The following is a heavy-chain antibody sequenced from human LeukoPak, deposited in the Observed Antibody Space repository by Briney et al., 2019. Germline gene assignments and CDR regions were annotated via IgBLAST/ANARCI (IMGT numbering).Heavy chain of an antibody. V-gene: IGHV3-9*01. CDR2: ISWNSGSR. Sequence: GRSLRLSCAASGFTFDDYVMHWVRQAPGKGLEWVSGISWNSGSRGYADSVKGRFTISRDNAKTSLYLQMNSLRAEDTALYYCAKDIGFSSPRGFDFWGQGTMVTVSS. CDR1: GFTFDDYV. CDR3: AKDIGFSSPRGFDF. D-gene: IGHD6-6*01. J-gene: IGHJ3*01.